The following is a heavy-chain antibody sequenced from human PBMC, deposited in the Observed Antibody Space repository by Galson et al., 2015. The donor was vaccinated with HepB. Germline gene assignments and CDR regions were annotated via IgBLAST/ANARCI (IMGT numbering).Heavy chain of an antibody. Sequence: SVKVSCKASGGTFTGCGVSWVRQAPGQGLEWMGGLIPIFDPPNYPQKFQNRLTITADESTTTAYMELSSLDSDDTAIYYCARHPVLSNSFDSWGQGTHVIVSS. V-gene: IGHV1-69*13. CDR2: LIPIFDPP. CDR3: ARHPVLSNSFDS. CDR1: GGTFTGCG. J-gene: IGHJ4*02. D-gene: IGHD2/OR15-2a*01.